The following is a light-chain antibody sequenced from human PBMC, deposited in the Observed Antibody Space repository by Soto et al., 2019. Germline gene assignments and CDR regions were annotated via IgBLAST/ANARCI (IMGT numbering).Light chain of an antibody. CDR2: GNT. CDR3: LSFDSSLSVV. CDR1: SSNIGAGYD. V-gene: IGLV1-40*01. J-gene: IGLJ2*01. Sequence: QAVLTQPPSVPGAPGQRVTISCTGSSSNIGAGYDVHWYQQLPGRAPKLLIYGNTNRPSGVPDRFSGSKSGTSASLAITGLQAEDEADYSCLSFDSSLSVVFGGGTKLTVL.